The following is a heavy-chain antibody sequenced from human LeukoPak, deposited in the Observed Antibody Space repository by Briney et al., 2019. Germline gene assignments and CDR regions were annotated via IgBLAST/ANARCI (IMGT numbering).Heavy chain of an antibody. V-gene: IGHV3-7*02. CDR3: ARGEWELGY. J-gene: IGHJ4*02. D-gene: IGHD1-26*01. Sequence: GGSLRLSCSASGLTFSTYWMAWARQAPGKGLEWVANINQDGSQKNYVDSVKGRFTISRDNAKTSVSLQMNSLRAEDTAVYYCARGEWELGYWGQGTLVTVSS. CDR1: GLTFSTYW. CDR2: INQDGSQK.